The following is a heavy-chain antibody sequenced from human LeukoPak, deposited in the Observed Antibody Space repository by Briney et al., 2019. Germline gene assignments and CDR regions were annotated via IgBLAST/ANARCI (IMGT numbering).Heavy chain of an antibody. CDR3: ARWARYCSSGSCYSWFDP. CDR1: GFTFRSYW. J-gene: IGHJ5*02. Sequence: GGSLRLSCAASGFTFRSYWMSWVRQAPGKGLEWVANMKLDGSEEYYVDSVKGRFAISSDNAKNSLYLQMNSLRVDDTAVYYCARWARYCSSGSCYSWFDPWGQGTLVTVSS. D-gene: IGHD2-15*01. CDR2: MKLDGSEE. V-gene: IGHV3-7*01.